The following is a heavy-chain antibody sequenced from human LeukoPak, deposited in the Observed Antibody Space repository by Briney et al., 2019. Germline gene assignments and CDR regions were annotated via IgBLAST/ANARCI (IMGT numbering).Heavy chain of an antibody. V-gene: IGHV3-53*04. J-gene: IGHJ4*02. D-gene: IGHD3-16*01. CDR1: GFTVSSHD. CDR3: VRVGDEVAYTRGYLDH. Sequence: PGGSLRLSCAASGFTVSSHDMSWVRQAPGKGLEWVSVIYMGGTTYYADSVKGRFTISRQSPNNTLYLQMNSLGIEDTAVYYCVRVGDEVAYTRGYLDHWGQGTLVTVSS. CDR2: IYMGGTT.